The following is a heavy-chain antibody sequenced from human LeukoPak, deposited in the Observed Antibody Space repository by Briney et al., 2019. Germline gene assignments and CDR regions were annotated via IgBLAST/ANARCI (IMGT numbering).Heavy chain of an antibody. V-gene: IGHV4-59*12. Sequence: KPSETLSLTCTVSGGSISSYYWSWIRQPPGKGLEWIGYIYYSGSTNYNPSPKSRVTISVDTSKNQFSLKLSSVTAADTAVYYCARGEIDCSSTSCYTHFDYWGQGTLVTVSS. J-gene: IGHJ4*02. D-gene: IGHD2-2*01. CDR2: IYYSGST. CDR1: GGSISSYY. CDR3: ARGEIDCSSTSCYTHFDY.